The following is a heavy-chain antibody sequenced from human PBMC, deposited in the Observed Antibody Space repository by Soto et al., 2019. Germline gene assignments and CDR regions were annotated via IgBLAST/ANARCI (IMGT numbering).Heavy chain of an antibody. CDR1: GYSFTSYW. Sequence: PGESLKISCKGSGYSFTSYWITWVRQMPGKGLEWMGMIDPSDSYTNYSPSFQGHVTISADKSISTAYLQWCSLKASDTAMYYCARHRTDPIVVVPAAMPDYYYYGMDVWGQGTTVTVSS. J-gene: IGHJ6*02. D-gene: IGHD2-2*01. CDR2: IDPSDSYT. V-gene: IGHV5-10-1*01. CDR3: ARHRTDPIVVVPAAMPDYYYYGMDV.